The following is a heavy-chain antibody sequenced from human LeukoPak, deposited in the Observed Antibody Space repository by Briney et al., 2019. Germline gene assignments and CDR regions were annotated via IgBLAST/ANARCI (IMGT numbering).Heavy chain of an antibody. CDR3: AKDSRESSGHFPYYYYYHYGLDV. V-gene: IGHV3-23*01. J-gene: IGHJ6*02. CDR2: ITDTGGDT. CDR1: GFTFSSYA. D-gene: IGHD3-22*01. Sequence: PGGSLRLSCAASGFTFSSYAMTWVRQAPGEGLEWVSAITDTGGDTYYADSVKGRFTISRDNSKNTLFLQMNSLRAEDTAVYYCAKDSRESSGHFPYYYYYHYGLDVWGQGTTVTVSS.